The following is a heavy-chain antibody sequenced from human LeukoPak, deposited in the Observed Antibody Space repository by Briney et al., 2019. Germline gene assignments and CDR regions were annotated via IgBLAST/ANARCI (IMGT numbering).Heavy chain of an antibody. CDR2: IYTSGST. CDR3: ARGSGQLNYYYYYYMDV. Sequence: PSETLSLTCTVSGGSISSYYWSWIRQPAGKGLEWIGRIYTSGSTNYNPSLKSRVTMSVDTSKNQFSLKLSSVTAADTAVYYCARGSGQLNYYYYYYMDVWGKGTTVTVSS. CDR1: GGSISSYY. J-gene: IGHJ6*03. D-gene: IGHD2-2*01. V-gene: IGHV4-4*07.